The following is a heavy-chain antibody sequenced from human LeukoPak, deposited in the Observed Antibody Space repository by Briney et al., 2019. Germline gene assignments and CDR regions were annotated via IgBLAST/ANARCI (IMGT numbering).Heavy chain of an antibody. D-gene: IGHD1-26*01. V-gene: IGHV3-48*02. J-gene: IGHJ4*02. CDR1: GFTFSSYS. CDR2: ITNTGGTI. CDR3: ARDWSWAFDY. Sequence: GGSLRLSCAASGFTFSSYSMNWVRQAPGKGLEWISYITNTGGTIQYADSVKGRFSISGDQAKNSVYLQMDSLRDEDTAVYYCARDWSWAFDYWGQGTLVTVSS.